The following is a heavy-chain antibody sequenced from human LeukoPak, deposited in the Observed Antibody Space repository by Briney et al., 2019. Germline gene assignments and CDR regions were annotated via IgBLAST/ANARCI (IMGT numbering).Heavy chain of an antibody. V-gene: IGHV6-1*01. J-gene: IGHJ3*01. CDR2: TYYESKWYN. CDR3: ARWGHSSHVFDV. D-gene: IGHD3-16*01. CDR1: GDSVSSNSVA. Sequence: SQTLSLTCAISGDSVSSNSVAWNWIRQSPSRGLEWLGRTYYESKWYNDYAVSVERRITNNPDTSKNQFSLQLNSMTPEDTAVYYCARWGHSSHVFDVWGQGTVVTVSS.